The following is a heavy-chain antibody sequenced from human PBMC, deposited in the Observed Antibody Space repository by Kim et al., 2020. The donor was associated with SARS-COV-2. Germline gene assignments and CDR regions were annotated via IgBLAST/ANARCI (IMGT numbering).Heavy chain of an antibody. CDR2: ISGSGGST. J-gene: IGHJ4*02. CDR1: GFTFSSYA. V-gene: IGHV3-23*01. Sequence: GGSLRLSCAASGFTFSSYAMSWVRQAPGKGLEWVSAISGSGGSTYYADSVKGRFTISRDNSKNTLYLQMNSLRAENTAVYYCAKLSRAAAGKGWLDYWGQGTLVTVSS. CDR3: AKLSRAAAGKGWLDY. D-gene: IGHD6-13*01.